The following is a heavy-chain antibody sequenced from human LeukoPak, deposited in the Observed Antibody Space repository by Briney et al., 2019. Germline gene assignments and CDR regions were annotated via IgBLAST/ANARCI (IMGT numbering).Heavy chain of an antibody. D-gene: IGHD3-10*01. CDR2: IYTSGST. J-gene: IGHJ4*01. Sequence: SETLSLTCTVSGGSISSGSYYWSWIRQPAGKGLEWIGHIYTSGSTDYNPSLKSRVTISIDTSKKQFSLELSSVTGADTAIYFLARRKRGRGGPFDFRGQGTLVTVSS. CDR3: ARRKRGRGGPFDF. CDR1: GGSISSGSYY. V-gene: IGHV4-61*09.